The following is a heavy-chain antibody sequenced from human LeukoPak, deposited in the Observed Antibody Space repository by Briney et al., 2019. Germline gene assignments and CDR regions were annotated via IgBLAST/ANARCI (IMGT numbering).Heavy chain of an antibody. V-gene: IGHV4-34*01. CDR1: GGSFSGYY. J-gene: IGHJ4*02. Sequence: SETLSLTCAVYGGSFSGYYWSWIRQPPGKGLEWIGEINHSGSTNYNPSLQSRVTISIETSKNQISLRLKSVTAADTAMYYCAKSGGYGLIDYWGQGTLVTVSS. CDR3: AKSGGYGLIDY. D-gene: IGHD1-26*01. CDR2: INHSGST.